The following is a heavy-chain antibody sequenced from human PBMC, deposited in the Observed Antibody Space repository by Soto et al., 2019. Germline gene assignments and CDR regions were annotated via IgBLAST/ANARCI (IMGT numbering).Heavy chain of an antibody. D-gene: IGHD1-26*01. Sequence: ASVKVSCKASGYTFTSYAMHWVRQAPGQRLEWMGWINAGNGNTKYSQKFQGRVTITRDTSASTAYMELSSLRSEDTAVYYCARTRPYSGSYSNGFDPWGQGTLVNVSS. CDR3: ARTRPYSGSYSNGFDP. J-gene: IGHJ5*02. CDR1: GYTFTSYA. CDR2: INAGNGNT. V-gene: IGHV1-3*01.